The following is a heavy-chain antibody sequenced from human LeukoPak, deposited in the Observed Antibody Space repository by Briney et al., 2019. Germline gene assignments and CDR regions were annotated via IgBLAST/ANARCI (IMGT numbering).Heavy chain of an antibody. Sequence: PSETLSLTCTVSSGSINNYYWSWIRQPAGKGLEWIGRIYTRGSTNYNPSLKSRVTMSVDTSKNQFSLKLSSVTAADTAVYYCARGRYCSADICSGGDAFDIRGQGTMVSVSS. CDR2: IYTRGST. J-gene: IGHJ3*02. CDR3: ARGRYCSADICSGGDAFDI. CDR1: SGSINNYY. V-gene: IGHV4-4*07. D-gene: IGHD2-15*01.